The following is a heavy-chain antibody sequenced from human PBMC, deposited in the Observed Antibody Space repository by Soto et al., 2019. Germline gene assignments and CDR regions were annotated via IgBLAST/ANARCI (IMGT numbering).Heavy chain of an antibody. V-gene: IGHV4-59*11. CDR2: IYYTGST. CDR1: GGSISGHY. J-gene: IGHJ4*02. Sequence: SETLSLTCSVSGGSISGHYWSWIRQSPGKGLEWIGYIYYTGSTNYTPSLKRRVTISVDTSKNQYSLKLSSVTAADTAVYYCARDVSPTYWGQGMLVTVSS. CDR3: ARDVSPTY.